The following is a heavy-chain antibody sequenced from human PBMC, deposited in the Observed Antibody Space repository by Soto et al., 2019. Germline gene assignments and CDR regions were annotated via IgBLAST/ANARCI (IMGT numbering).Heavy chain of an antibody. CDR3: ARRPQKAYDPIDY. V-gene: IGHV5-51*01. CDR2: IYPGDFDT. J-gene: IGHJ4*02. D-gene: IGHD1-1*01. CDR1: GYKFTAYW. Sequence: PGESLTLSCMTSGYKFTAYWIAWVRQRPGKGLEWMGIIYPGDFDTRYSPSFEGQVTISVDRSTNTAHLQWSSLKASDTAIYYCARRPQKAYDPIDYWGQGTLVTVSP.